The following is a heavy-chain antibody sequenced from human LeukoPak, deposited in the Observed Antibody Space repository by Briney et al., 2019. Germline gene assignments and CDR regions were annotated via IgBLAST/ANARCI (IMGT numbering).Heavy chain of an antibody. V-gene: IGHV1-2*02. CDR1: RYTFTGYY. Sequence: ASVKVSCKASRYTFTGYYMHWLRQAPGQGLEWMGWINPNSGDTKYAPKFQGRVTMTRDTSISTAYMELSSLRSDDTAVYYCARDYRYCTSSSCYTWFLQYWGQGTPVTVSS. J-gene: IGHJ1*01. D-gene: IGHD2-2*02. CDR3: ARDYRYCTSSSCYTWFLQY. CDR2: INPNSGDT.